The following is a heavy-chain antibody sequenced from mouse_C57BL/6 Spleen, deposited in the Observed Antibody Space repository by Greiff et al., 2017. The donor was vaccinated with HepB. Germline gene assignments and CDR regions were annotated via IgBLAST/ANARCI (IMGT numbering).Heavy chain of an antibody. J-gene: IGHJ2*01. CDR2: IYPGDGDT. CDR1: GYAFSSSW. Sequence: VHLVESGPELVKPGASVKISCKASGYAFSSSWMNWVKQRPGKGLEWIGRIYPGDGDTNYNGKFKGKATLTADKSSSTAYMQLSSLTSEDSAVYFCARPYGSSYDFDYWGQGTTLTVSS. D-gene: IGHD1-1*01. CDR3: ARPYGSSYDFDY. V-gene: IGHV1-82*01.